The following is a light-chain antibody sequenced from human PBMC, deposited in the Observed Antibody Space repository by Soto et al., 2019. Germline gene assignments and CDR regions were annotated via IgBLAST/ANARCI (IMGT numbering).Light chain of an antibody. CDR3: HLYGISVPVT. CDR2: GVS. J-gene: IGKJ5*01. CDR1: QAVDSKF. V-gene: IGKV3-20*01. Sequence: IVLTQSPGTLSLSPGETATLSCRASQAVDSKFLAWYQQNPGQAPRLIMFGVSGRATGVPARFSGGVSGTDFILSIRSLGPEDFAVYYCHLYGISVPVTFGQGTRLQI.